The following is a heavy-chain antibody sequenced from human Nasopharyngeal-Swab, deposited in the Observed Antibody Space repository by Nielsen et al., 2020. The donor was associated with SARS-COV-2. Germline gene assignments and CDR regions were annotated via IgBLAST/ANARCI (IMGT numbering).Heavy chain of an antibody. CDR3: ARGGRGIFGVVTNFDY. V-gene: IGHV4-59*01. CDR2: IYYSGST. J-gene: IGHJ4*02. D-gene: IGHD3-3*01. Sequence: WIRQPPGKGLEWIGYIYYSGSTNYNPSLKSRVTISVATSKNQFSLKLSSVTAADTAVYYCARGGRGIFGVVTNFDYWGQGTLVTVSS.